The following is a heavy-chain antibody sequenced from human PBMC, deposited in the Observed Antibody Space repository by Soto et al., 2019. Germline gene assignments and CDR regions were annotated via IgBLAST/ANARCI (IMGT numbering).Heavy chain of an antibody. D-gene: IGHD6-13*01. Sequence: KTSETLSLTCAVSGGSISSGGYSWSWIRQPPGKGLEWIGYIYHSGSTYYNPSLKSRVTISVDRSKNQFSLKLSSVTAADTAVYYCARGTGSSNFDYWGQGTLVTVSS. CDR2: IYHSGST. J-gene: IGHJ4*02. CDR3: ARGTGSSNFDY. V-gene: IGHV4-30-2*01. CDR1: GGSISSGGYS.